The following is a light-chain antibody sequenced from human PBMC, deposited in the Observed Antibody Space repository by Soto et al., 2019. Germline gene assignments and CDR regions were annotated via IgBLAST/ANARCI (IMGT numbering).Light chain of an antibody. CDR2: EVT. Sequence: QSALTQPASVSGSPGQSITISCTGSSSDVGGHNYVSWYQQHPGKAPKLMIYEVTKRPSGVSNRFSGSKSGNTASLTNSGLQAEDEADYYCSSYTFTSTLYVFGTGTKVTVL. CDR1: SSDVGGHNY. CDR3: SSYTFTSTLYV. V-gene: IGLV2-14*01. J-gene: IGLJ1*01.